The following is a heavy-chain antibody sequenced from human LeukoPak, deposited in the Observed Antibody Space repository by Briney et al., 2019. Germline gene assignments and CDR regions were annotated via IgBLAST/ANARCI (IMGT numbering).Heavy chain of an antibody. V-gene: IGHV4-34*01. D-gene: IGHD5/OR15-5a*01. CDR1: DGSFSGHY. J-gene: IGHJ4*02. Sequence: PSETLSLTCGVYDGSFSGHYWAWIRQSPGKGLEWIGDMNHLGSTNFNPSLRSRVTISVDTSKKQFSLNMMSVTAADTAVYYCARVGEMVSTVIRGYYFDYWDQGALVTVSS. CDR3: ARVGEMVSTVIRGYYFDY. CDR2: MNHLGST.